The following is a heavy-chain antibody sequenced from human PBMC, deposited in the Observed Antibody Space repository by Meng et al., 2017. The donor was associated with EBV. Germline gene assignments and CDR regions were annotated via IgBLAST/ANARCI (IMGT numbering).Heavy chain of an antibody. CDR2: ISGSGGST. CDR3: AKSLVGARVLFDY. Sequence: VQLGGVGGGLLQPGGSLRLSCAASGFTFSSYAMSWVRQAPGKGLEWVSAISGSGGSTYHADSVKGRFTISRDNSKNTLYLQMNSLRAEDTAVYYCAKSLVGARVLFDYWGQGTLVTVSS. CDR1: GFTFSSYA. J-gene: IGHJ4*02. V-gene: IGHV3-23*04. D-gene: IGHD1-26*01.